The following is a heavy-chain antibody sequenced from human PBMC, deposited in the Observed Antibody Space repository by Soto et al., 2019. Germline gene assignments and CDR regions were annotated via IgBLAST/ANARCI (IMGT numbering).Heavy chain of an antibody. Sequence: PSETLSLTCAVYGGSFSGYYWSWIRQPPGKGLEWIGEINHSGSTNYNPSLKGRVTISVDTSKNQFSLKLSSVTAADTAVYYCASKVADYWGQGTLVTVSS. CDR3: ASKVADY. V-gene: IGHV4-34*01. CDR2: INHSGST. D-gene: IGHD2-15*01. J-gene: IGHJ4*02. CDR1: GGSFSGYY.